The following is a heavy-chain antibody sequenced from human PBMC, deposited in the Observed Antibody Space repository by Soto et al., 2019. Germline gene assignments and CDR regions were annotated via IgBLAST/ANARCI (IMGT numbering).Heavy chain of an antibody. V-gene: IGHV4-61*01. J-gene: IGHJ4*02. CDR2: IYYSGST. D-gene: IGHD3-16*01. Sequence: PSETLSLTCTVSGGSVSSGSYYWSWIRQPPGKGLEWIGYIYYSGSTNYNPSLKSRVTISVDTSKNQFSLKVRSVTAADTAVYYCARIRGLGEVSPYFDHWGQGALVTVSS. CDR1: GGSVSSGSYY. CDR3: ARIRGLGEVSPYFDH.